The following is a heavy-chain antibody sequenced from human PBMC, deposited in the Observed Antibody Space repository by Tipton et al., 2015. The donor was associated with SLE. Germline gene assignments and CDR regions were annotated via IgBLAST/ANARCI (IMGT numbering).Heavy chain of an antibody. D-gene: IGHD2-2*01. V-gene: IGHV4-59*02. CDR2: IYYSGNT. J-gene: IGHJ3*02. CDR1: GASVSTHY. CDR3: ERTVVPAAMGAFDI. Sequence: LRLSCSVSGASVSTHYWSWLRQPPGEGLQWIGYIYYSGNTNYNPSLKSRLTMSLDTSQNQFSLKVSSMTAADTAVYYCERTVVPAAMGAFDIWGQGTMVTVSS.